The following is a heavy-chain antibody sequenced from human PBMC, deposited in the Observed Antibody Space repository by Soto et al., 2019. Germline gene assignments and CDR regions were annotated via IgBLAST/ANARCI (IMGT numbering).Heavy chain of an antibody. Sequence: QLQLQESGSGLVKPSQTLSLTCAVSGGSISSGGYSWSWIRQPPGKGLEWIGYIYHSGSTYYNPSIKSGAPISVDTSKNQFSLKLSSVTAADTAVYYCASGLVTTIHDWGQGTLVTVSS. CDR1: GGSISSGGYS. J-gene: IGHJ4*02. D-gene: IGHD4-17*01. V-gene: IGHV4-30-2*01. CDR3: ASGLVTTIHD. CDR2: IYHSGST.